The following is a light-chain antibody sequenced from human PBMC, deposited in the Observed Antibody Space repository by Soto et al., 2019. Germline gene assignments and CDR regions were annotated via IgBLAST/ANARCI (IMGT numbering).Light chain of an antibody. CDR2: DAS. V-gene: IGKV1-5*01. Sequence: DIRMYQSCATLSASVGDRVTIACRASQSISSWLAWYQQKPGKAPKLLIYDASSLESGVPSRFSGSGSGTEFTLTISSLQPDDFATYYCQQYNSYSPTFGQGTKVDI. CDR3: QQYNSYSPT. J-gene: IGKJ1*01. CDR1: QSISSW.